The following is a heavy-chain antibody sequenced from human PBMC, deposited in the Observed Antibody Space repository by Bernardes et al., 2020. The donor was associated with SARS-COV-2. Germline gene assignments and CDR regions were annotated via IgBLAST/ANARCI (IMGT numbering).Heavy chain of an antibody. Sequence: ISSWSSDWIKKQQRKGLDRIGYIYYTRSTNYTPSLQSRVTISVDTSKNQFSLKLSSVTSADTALYYCARPVTFGGVIEGWFERWGQGKLVYVSS. V-gene: IGHV4-59*08. J-gene: IGHJ5*02. CDR2: IYYTRST. CDR3: ARPVTFGGVIEGWFER. D-gene: IGHD3-16*02. CDR1: ISSWS.